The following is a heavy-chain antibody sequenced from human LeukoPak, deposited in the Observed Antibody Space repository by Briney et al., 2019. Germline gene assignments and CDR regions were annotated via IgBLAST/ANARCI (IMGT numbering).Heavy chain of an antibody. CDR1: GGSISSSNYY. V-gene: IGHV4-39*02. Sequence: SETLSLTCTVSGGSISSSNYYWGWIRQPPGKGLEWIGTMYYTGSTYYNPSLKSRVTMSVDTSNNHFSLKLSSVTAADTAVYYCAKDLNYYYDNSAFDSWGQGTLVTVSS. D-gene: IGHD3-22*01. CDR2: MYYTGST. CDR3: AKDLNYYYDNSAFDS. J-gene: IGHJ4*02.